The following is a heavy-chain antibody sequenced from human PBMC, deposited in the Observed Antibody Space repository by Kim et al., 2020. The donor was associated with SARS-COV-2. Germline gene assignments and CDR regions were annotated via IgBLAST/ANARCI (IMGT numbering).Heavy chain of an antibody. Sequence: SETLSLTCPVSGGSISSYYWSWIRQPPGKGLEWIGYIYYSGSTKYNPSLKSRVTISVDTSKNQFSLKLSSVTAVDTAVYYCASDGRGYSPDYYYGMDVWGRETTVTVSS. CDR1: GGSISSYY. V-gene: IGHV4-59*13. CDR3: ASDGRGYSPDYYYGMDV. D-gene: IGHD4-4*01. CDR2: IYYSGST. J-gene: IGHJ6*02.